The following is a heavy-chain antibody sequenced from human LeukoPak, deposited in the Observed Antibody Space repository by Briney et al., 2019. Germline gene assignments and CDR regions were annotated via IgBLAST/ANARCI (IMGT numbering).Heavy chain of an antibody. Sequence: ASVKVSCKASGYTFTSYAMNWVRQAPGQGLEWMGWINTITGNPTYAQGFTGRFVFSLDTSVSTAYLQISSLKAEDTAVYYCAESRIAAAGIELPFDPWGQGTLVTVSS. J-gene: IGHJ5*02. CDR3: AESRIAAAGIELPFDP. V-gene: IGHV7-4-1*02. D-gene: IGHD6-13*01. CDR1: GYTFTSYA. CDR2: INTITGNP.